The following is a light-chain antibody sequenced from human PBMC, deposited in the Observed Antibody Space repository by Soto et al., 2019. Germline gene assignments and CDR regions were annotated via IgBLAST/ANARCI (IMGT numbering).Light chain of an antibody. Sequence: IVMTQSPATRSLSPGERATLSCRASQSVSSNLAWYQQKPGQAPRLLIYGASNRATGIPDRFSGSGSGTDFTLTISRLEPEDFAVYYCQQYGSSGTFGQGTKVDIK. CDR1: QSVSSN. CDR3: QQYGSSGT. J-gene: IGKJ1*01. CDR2: GAS. V-gene: IGKV3-20*01.